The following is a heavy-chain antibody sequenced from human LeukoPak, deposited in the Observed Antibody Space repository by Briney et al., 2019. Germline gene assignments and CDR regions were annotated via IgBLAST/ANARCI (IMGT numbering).Heavy chain of an antibody. CDR1: GFTFSSYA. V-gene: IGHV3-23*01. Sequence: GGALRLSCAASGFTFSSYAMGWVRQAPEKGLEWVSAISGGAGITSYADSVKGRLTISRDNSKNTLYLQINSLRAEDTAVYYCVKDPIKYSTSSGCYYMDVWGKGTTVTVSS. CDR3: VKDPIKYSTSSGCYYMDV. CDR2: ISGGAGIT. J-gene: IGHJ6*03. D-gene: IGHD6-6*01.